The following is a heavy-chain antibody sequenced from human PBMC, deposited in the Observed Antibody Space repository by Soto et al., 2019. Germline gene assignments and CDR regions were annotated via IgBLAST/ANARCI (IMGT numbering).Heavy chain of an antibody. D-gene: IGHD3-22*01. CDR2: ISYDGGNK. CDR1: GFTFSSYG. J-gene: IGHJ4*02. V-gene: IGHV3-30*18. CDR3: AKDTYYHDSSGYYVFDY. Sequence: QVQLVESGGGVVQPGRSLRLSCAASGFTFSSYGMHWVRQAPGKGLEWVAVISYDGGNKNYVDSVKGRFTISRDNSKNTLNLQMNSLRAEDTAVYYCAKDTYYHDSSGYYVFDYWGQGTLVTVSS.